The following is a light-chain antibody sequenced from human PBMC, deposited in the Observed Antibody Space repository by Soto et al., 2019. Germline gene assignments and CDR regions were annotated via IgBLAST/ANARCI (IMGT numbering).Light chain of an antibody. CDR3: SSYTSSRTPVL. Sequence: QPVLTQPASVSGSPGQSITISCTGTSSDFNSYNYVSWYQQHPGKAPKLMIYEVSTRPSGISNRFSGSKSGNTASLTISGLQAEDEADYYCSSYTSSRTPVLFGGGTKLTVL. CDR2: EVS. CDR1: SSDFNSYNY. V-gene: IGLV2-14*01. J-gene: IGLJ3*02.